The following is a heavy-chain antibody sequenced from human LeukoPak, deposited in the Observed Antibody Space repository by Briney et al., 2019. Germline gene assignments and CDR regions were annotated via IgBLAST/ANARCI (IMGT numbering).Heavy chain of an antibody. D-gene: IGHD6-13*01. Sequence: ASVKVSCKASGYTFTSYDINWVRQATGQGLEWMGWMNPNSGNTGYAQKFQGRVTITRNTSISTAYMELSSLRSEDTAVYYCARAPDRYSSSWTSPLDYWGQGTLVTVSS. V-gene: IGHV1-8*03. CDR1: GYTFTSYD. J-gene: IGHJ4*02. CDR2: MNPNSGNT. CDR3: ARAPDRYSSSWTSPLDY.